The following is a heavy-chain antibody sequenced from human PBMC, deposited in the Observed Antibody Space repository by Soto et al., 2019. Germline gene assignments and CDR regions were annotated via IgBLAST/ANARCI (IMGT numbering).Heavy chain of an antibody. CDR3: AREKVSYSYDLFDP. D-gene: IGHD3-22*01. Sequence: QVQLQQWGAGLLKPSETLSLTCAVYGGSFSGYYWSWIRQPPGKGLEWIGEINHSGSTNYNPSLKSRLTRSVDTSKNQFPLKLSSVPAADTAVYYCAREKVSYSYDLFDPWGQGTLVTVSS. CDR1: GGSFSGYY. CDR2: INHSGST. J-gene: IGHJ5*02. V-gene: IGHV4-34*01.